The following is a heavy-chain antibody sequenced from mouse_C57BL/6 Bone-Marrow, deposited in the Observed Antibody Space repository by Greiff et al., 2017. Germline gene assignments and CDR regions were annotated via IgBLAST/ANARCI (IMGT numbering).Heavy chain of an antibody. CDR2: ISSGGSYT. V-gene: IGHV5-6*01. D-gene: IGHD3-2*02. CDR1: GFTFSSYG. Sequence: EVQLQQSGGDLVKPGGSLKLSCAASGFTFSSYGMSWVRQTPDKRLEWVATISSGGSYTYYPDSVKGRFTISRDNAKNTLYLQMSSLKSEDTAMYYCAAQALFLYAMDYWGQGTSVTVSS. CDR3: AAQALFLYAMDY. J-gene: IGHJ4*01.